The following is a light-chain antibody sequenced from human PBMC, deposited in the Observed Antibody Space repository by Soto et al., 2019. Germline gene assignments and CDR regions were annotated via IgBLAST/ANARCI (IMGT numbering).Light chain of an antibody. V-gene: IGKV3-15*01. CDR3: QQYSNWPPIT. Sequence: ETVMTQSPATLSVSPGERATLSCRASQGVSSNLAWYQQKPGQAPRLLIYSASTRATGIPARFSGSGSGTEFTLTISSLQSEDFAVYYCQQYSNWPPITFGQGTKLEIK. CDR1: QGVSSN. J-gene: IGKJ2*01. CDR2: SAS.